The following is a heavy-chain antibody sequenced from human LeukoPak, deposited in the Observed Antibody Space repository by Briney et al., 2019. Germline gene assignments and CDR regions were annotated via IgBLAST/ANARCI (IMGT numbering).Heavy chain of an antibody. V-gene: IGHV3-23*01. Sequence: GGSLRLSCAASGFTFSSYAMSWVRQAPGKGLEWVSAISGTGSSTYSADSVKGRFTISRDNSKNTLYLQMNTLRAEDTAVYYCARGFELITFGGAIGKLNWFDSWGQGTLVTVSS. CDR3: ARGFELITFGGAIGKLNWFDS. CDR2: ISGTGSST. D-gene: IGHD3-16*02. CDR1: GFTFSSYA. J-gene: IGHJ5*01.